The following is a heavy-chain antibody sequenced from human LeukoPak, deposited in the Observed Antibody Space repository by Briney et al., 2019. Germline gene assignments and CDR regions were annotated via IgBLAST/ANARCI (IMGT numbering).Heavy chain of an antibody. Sequence: ASVKVSCKASGYTFTSYAIGWVRQAPGQGLEWMGWISAYNGYTNYAQSLQGRVTMTTDTSTSTAYMELRSLRSDDTAMYYCARVGGNYEGLIDYWGQGTLVAVSS. J-gene: IGHJ4*02. CDR1: GYTFTSYA. CDR3: ARVGGNYEGLIDY. CDR2: ISAYNGYT. V-gene: IGHV1-18*01. D-gene: IGHD1-26*01.